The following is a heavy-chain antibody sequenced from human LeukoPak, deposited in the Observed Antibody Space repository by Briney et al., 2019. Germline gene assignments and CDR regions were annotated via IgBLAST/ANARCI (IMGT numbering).Heavy chain of an antibody. CDR3: ARDLGWFGERGWFDP. D-gene: IGHD3-10*01. CDR1: GGSISSGGYY. V-gene: IGHV4-31*03. J-gene: IGHJ5*02. Sequence: PSETLSLTCTVSGGSISSGGYYWSWIRQHPGKGLEWIGYIYYSGSTYYNPSLKSRVTISVDTSKNQFSLKLSSVTAADTAVYYCARDLGWFGERGWFDPWGQGTLVTVSS. CDR2: IYYSGST.